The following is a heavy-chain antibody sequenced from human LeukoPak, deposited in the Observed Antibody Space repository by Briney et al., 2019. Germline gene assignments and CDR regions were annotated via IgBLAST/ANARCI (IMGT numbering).Heavy chain of an antibody. CDR3: AKDATVPGQAGRTTTKKYFDY. CDR2: ISSSSSYI. Sequence: GGSLRLPCAASGFTFSASDMNWVRQTPGEGLEWVSSISSSSSYIYYADSVKGRFTISRDISKNTLYLQMNSLRAEDTAVYYCAKDATVPGQAGRTTTKKYFDYWGQGTLVIVSS. V-gene: IGHV3-21*01. CDR1: GFTFSASD. J-gene: IGHJ4*02. D-gene: IGHD6-19*01.